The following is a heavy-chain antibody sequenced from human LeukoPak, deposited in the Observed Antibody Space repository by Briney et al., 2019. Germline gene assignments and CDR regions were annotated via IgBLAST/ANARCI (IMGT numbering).Heavy chain of an antibody. CDR1: GFTFGDYA. CDR3: TRSYMVRGVIGVGAPFDP. J-gene: IGHJ5*02. Sequence: PGGSLRLSCTASGFTFGDYAMSWFRQAPGKGLEWVGFIRSKAYGGTTEYAASVKGRFTISRDDSKSIAYLQMNSLKTEDTAVYYCTRSYMVRGVIGVGAPFDPWGQGTLVTVSS. CDR2: IRSKAYGGTT. V-gene: IGHV3-49*03. D-gene: IGHD3-10*01.